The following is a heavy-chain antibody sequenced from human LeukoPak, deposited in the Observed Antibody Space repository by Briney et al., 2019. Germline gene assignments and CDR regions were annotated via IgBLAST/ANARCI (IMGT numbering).Heavy chain of an antibody. CDR3: ARSPPGQYYGSGDRIGYMDV. CDR1: GYTFTSYG. V-gene: IGHV1-18*01. Sequence: EASVKVSCKASGYTFTSYGISWVRQAPGQGLEWMGWISAYNGNTNYAQKLKGRVTMTTDTSTSTAYMELRSLRSDDTAVYYCARSPPGQYYGSGDRIGYMDVWGKGTTVTVSS. J-gene: IGHJ6*03. CDR2: ISAYNGNT. D-gene: IGHD3-10*01.